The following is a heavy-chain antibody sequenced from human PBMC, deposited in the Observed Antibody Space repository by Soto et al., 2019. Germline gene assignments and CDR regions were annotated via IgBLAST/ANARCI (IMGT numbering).Heavy chain of an antibody. V-gene: IGHV4-59*01. CDR3: ARDTVTTYYYYGMDV. Sequence: SETLSLTCTVSGGSISSYYWSWIRQPPGKGLEWIGYIYYSGSTNYNPSLKSRVTISVDTPKNQFSLKLSSVTAADTAVYYCARDTVTTYYYYGMDVWGQGTTVTVSS. J-gene: IGHJ6*02. CDR1: GGSISSYY. D-gene: IGHD4-4*01. CDR2: IYYSGST.